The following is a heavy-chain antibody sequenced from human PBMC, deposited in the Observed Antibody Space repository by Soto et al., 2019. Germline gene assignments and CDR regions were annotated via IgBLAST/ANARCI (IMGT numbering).Heavy chain of an antibody. CDR3: ARVPMAAAAATLDY. V-gene: IGHV4-34*01. Sequence: QVQLQQWGAGLLKPSETLSLTCAVYGGSFSGYYWSWIRQPPGRVLEWIGESKHSGSNNYNPSRKSGVTISVDTSQNKLSLKLSSVTAADRAVYYCARVPMAAAAATLDYWVQGTLVTVS. D-gene: IGHD2-15*01. CDR2: SKHSGSN. J-gene: IGHJ4*02. CDR1: GGSFSGYY.